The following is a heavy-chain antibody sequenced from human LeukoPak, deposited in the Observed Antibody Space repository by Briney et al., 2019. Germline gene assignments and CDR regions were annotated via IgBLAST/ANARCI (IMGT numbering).Heavy chain of an antibody. CDR3: ARDAIVVVPAAIVGMDV. CDR1: GYTFTSYG. Sequence: ASVKVPCKASGYTFTSYGISWVRQAPGQGLEWMGWISAYNGNTNYAQKLQGRVTMTTDTSTSTAYMELRSLRSDDTAVYYCARDAIVVVPAAIVGMDVWGKGTTVTVSS. V-gene: IGHV1-18*04. D-gene: IGHD2-2*01. J-gene: IGHJ6*04. CDR2: ISAYNGNT.